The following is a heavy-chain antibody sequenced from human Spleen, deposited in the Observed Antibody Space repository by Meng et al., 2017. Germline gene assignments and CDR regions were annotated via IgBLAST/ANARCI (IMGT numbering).Heavy chain of an antibody. J-gene: IGHJ4*02. CDR3: ARGPTTMAHDFDY. CDR2: INHSGST. Sequence: QVQLQPWGAGPLKPPETLSLTCVVSGGSFSDYYWSWIRQPPGKGLEWIGEINHSGSTNYNPSLESRATISVDTSQNNLSLKLSSVTAADSAVYYCARGPTTMAHDFDYWGQGTLVTVSS. V-gene: IGHV4-34*01. CDR1: GGSFSDYY. D-gene: IGHD4-11*01.